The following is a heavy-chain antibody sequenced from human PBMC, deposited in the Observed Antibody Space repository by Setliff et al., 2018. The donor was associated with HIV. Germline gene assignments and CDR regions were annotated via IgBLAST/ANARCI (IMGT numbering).Heavy chain of an antibody. J-gene: IGHJ6*03. Sequence: GGSLRLSCEASGFTVIDYALNWVRQAPGKGLEWVSGISWNSGSIGYADSVKGRFTISRDNAQNSLYLQMNNLRVEDTAVYYCARDGTRLLAAMDVWGKGTTVTVSS. CDR2: ISWNSGSI. V-gene: IGHV3-9*01. CDR1: GFTVIDYA. CDR3: ARDGTRLLAAMDV.